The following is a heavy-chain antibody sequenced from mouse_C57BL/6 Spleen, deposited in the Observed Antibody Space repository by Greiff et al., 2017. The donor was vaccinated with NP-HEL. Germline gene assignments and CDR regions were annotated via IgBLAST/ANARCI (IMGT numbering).Heavy chain of an antibody. J-gene: IGHJ4*01. Sequence: EVMLVESGGDLVKPGGSLKLSCAASGFTFSSYGMSWVRQTPDKRLEWVATISSGGSYTYYPDSVKGRFTISRDNAKNTLYLQMSSLKSEDTAMYYCARPWDVAMDYWGQGTSVTVSS. D-gene: IGHD4-1*01. CDR3: ARPWDVAMDY. CDR2: ISSGGSYT. CDR1: GFTFSSYG. V-gene: IGHV5-6*01.